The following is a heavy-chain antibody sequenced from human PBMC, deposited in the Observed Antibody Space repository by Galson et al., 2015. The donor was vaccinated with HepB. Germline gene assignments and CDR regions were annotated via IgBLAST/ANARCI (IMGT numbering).Heavy chain of an antibody. V-gene: IGHV3-66*01. Sequence: SLRLSCAASGFTVSSNYMSWVRQAPGKGLEWVSVIYSGGSTYYADSVKGRFTISRDNSKNTLYLQMNSLRAEDTAVYYCATYSSGPDAFDIWGQGTMVTVSS. CDR3: ATYSSGPDAFDI. D-gene: IGHD6-19*01. CDR1: GFTVSSNY. CDR2: IYSGGST. J-gene: IGHJ3*02.